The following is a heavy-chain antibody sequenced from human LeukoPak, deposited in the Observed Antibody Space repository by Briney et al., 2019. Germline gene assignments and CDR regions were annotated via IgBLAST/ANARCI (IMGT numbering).Heavy chain of an antibody. D-gene: IGHD5-24*01. J-gene: IGHJ5*02. V-gene: IGHV4-4*02. CDR1: GGSISSSNW. CDR3: ARHGSTITMLNNWFDP. Sequence: SGTLSLTCAVSGGSISSSNWWSWVRQPPGKGLEWIGEIYHSGSTNYNPSLKSRVTISVDKSKNQFSLKLSSVTAADTAVYYCARHGSTITMLNNWFDPWGQGTLVTVSS. CDR2: IYHSGST.